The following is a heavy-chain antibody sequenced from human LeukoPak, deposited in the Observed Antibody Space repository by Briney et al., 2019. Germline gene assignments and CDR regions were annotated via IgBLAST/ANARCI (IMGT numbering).Heavy chain of an antibody. CDR1: GGSFSGYY. J-gene: IGHJ4*02. CDR2: INHRGVT. CDR3: LRGSLVAVVGATPDF. Sequence: PSETLSLTCAVYGGSFSGYYWSWIRQPPGKGLEWIGEINHRGVTNYNPSLKSRVTISGDTSKNQFSLRLNSVTAADTALYYCLRGSLVAVVGATPDFWGQGTLVTVSS. V-gene: IGHV4-34*01. D-gene: IGHD2-15*01.